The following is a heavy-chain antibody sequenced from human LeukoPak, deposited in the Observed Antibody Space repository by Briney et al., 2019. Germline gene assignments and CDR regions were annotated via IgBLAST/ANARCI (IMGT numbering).Heavy chain of an antibody. CDR2: ISGSGVDT. CDR1: GFTFSSYA. J-gene: IGHJ4*02. Sequence: GGSLRLSCAASGFTFSSYAMSWVRQAPGKGLEWVSAISGSGVDTHYADSVKGRFTISRDSSKNTLYLQMDSLSAEDTAVYYCAKDVSRYCSRTSCSRVDYWGQGTLVTVSS. D-gene: IGHD2-2*01. V-gene: IGHV3-23*01. CDR3: AKDVSRYCSRTSCSRVDY.